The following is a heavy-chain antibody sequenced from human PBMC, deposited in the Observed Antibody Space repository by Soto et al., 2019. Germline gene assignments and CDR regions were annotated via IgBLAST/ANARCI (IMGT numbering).Heavy chain of an antibody. CDR1: GGSFSGYY. CDR3: ARDLPYYHSTGYRPAVYYYGMDV. V-gene: IGHV4-34*01. CDR2: INHSGST. D-gene: IGHD3-22*01. J-gene: IGHJ6*02. Sequence: PSETLSLTCAVYGGSFSGYYWSWIRQPPGKGLEWIGEINHSGSTNYNPSLKSRVTISVDTSKNQFSLKLSSVTAADTAVYYCARDLPYYHSTGYRPAVYYYGMDVWGQGTAATVSS.